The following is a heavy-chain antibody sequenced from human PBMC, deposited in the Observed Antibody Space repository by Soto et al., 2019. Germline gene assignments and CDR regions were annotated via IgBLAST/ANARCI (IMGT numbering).Heavy chain of an antibody. D-gene: IGHD3-10*01. J-gene: IGHJ5*02. V-gene: IGHV2-5*02. CDR1: GFSLSNSGVG. Sequence: QITLKESGPTLVKPTQTLTLTCTFSGFSLSNSGVGVGWIRQPPGKALEWLALIYWDDDKRYSPSLKSRLTITKDTSKSQVVLTMTNMDPVDTATYYCAHRSRGDASGTYYRWFDPWGQGTLVTVSS. CDR3: AHRSRGDASGTYYRWFDP. CDR2: IYWDDDK.